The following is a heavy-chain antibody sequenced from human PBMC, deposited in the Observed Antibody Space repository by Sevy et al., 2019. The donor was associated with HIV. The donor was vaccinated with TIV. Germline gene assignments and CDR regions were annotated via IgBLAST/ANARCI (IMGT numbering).Heavy chain of an antibody. J-gene: IGHJ4*02. Sequence: GGSLRLSCAASGFTFSNYAMNWVRQAPGKGLEWVSGISGSGGSGDKTNYADSVKGRFTISRDDSKNSRYLQLNSLSAEDTAIYYCARKYDSSGYFDYWGQGTLVTVSS. D-gene: IGHD3-22*01. CDR3: ARKYDSSGYFDY. V-gene: IGHV3-23*01. CDR2: ISGSGGSGDKT. CDR1: GFTFSNYA.